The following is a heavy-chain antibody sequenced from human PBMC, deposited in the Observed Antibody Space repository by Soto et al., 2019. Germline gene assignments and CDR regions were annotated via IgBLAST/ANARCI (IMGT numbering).Heavy chain of an antibody. J-gene: IGHJ5*02. CDR1: GGSVSSGGYY. CDR2: IYYSGST. Sequence: SETLSLTCTVSGGSVSSGGYYWSWIRQPPGKGLEWIGYIYYSGSTNYNPSLKSRVTISVDTSKNQFSLKLSSVTAADTAVYYCASAMGYCSSTSCYTYNWFDPWGQGTLVTVSS. D-gene: IGHD2-2*02. V-gene: IGHV4-61*08. CDR3: ASAMGYCSSTSCYTYNWFDP.